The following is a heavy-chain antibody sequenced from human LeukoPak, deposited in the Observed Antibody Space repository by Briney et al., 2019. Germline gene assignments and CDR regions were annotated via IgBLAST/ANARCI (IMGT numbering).Heavy chain of an antibody. V-gene: IGHV4-39*07. Sequence: PSETLSLTCTVSGGSISSSSYYWGWIRQPPGKGLEWIGRIYTSGSTNYNPSLKSRVTMSVDTSKNQFSLKLSSVTAADTAVYYCARAHDRTKFDYWGQGTLVTVSS. CDR3: ARAHDRTKFDY. J-gene: IGHJ4*02. D-gene: IGHD3-22*01. CDR2: IYTSGST. CDR1: GGSISSSSYY.